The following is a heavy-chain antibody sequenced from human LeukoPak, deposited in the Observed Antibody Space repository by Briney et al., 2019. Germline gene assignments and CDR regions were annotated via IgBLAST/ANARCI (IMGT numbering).Heavy chain of an antibody. CDR2: ISYDGSNK. V-gene: IGHV3-30-3*01. Sequence: GGSLRLSCAASGFTFSSYAMHWVRQAPGKGLEWVAVISYDGSNKYYADSVKGRFTISRDNSKNTLYLQMNSLRAEDTAVYYCAGVHPGIAVALYWGQGTLVTVSS. CDR3: AGVHPGIAVALY. D-gene: IGHD6-19*01. J-gene: IGHJ4*02. CDR1: GFTFSSYA.